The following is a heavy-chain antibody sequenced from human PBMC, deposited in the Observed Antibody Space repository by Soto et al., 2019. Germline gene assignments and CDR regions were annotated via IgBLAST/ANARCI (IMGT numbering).Heavy chain of an antibody. V-gene: IGHV3-74*01. J-gene: IGHJ4*02. CDR1: GFTFNTHW. CDR2: IYFDGITT. CDR3: ARGGAMGVDY. Sequence: EVQLVESGGGVVQPGGSLRLSCTASGFTFNTHWMHWVRQVPGKGLVWVSRIYFDGITTNYADSVKGRLTVSRDNVENTVYLHVNTLTDEDTAVYYCARGGAMGVDYWGQGTPVTVSS. D-gene: IGHD1-26*01.